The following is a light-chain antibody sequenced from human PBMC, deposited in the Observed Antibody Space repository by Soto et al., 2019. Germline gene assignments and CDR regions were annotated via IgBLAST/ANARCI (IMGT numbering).Light chain of an antibody. J-gene: IGLJ3*02. CDR2: RTN. CDR1: TGAVTSDYY. Sequence: TVVTQEPSLTVSPGGTVTLTCASSTGAVTSDYYPNWFQQKPGQAPRALICRTNNRHSWTPARFSGSLLGGEAALTLSGAQPEDEADYYCLLFCGGVWVFGGGTKLTV. V-gene: IGLV7-43*01. CDR3: LLFCGGVWV.